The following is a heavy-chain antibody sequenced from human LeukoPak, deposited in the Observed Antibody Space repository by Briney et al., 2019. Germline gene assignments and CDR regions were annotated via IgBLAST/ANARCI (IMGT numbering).Heavy chain of an antibody. CDR2: INWNSGTM. CDR1: GFTFDDYA. J-gene: IGHJ4*02. V-gene: IGHV3-9*01. CDR3: TRDPFAGYRGYGSFDY. Sequence: PGGSLRLSCAASGFTFDDYAMHWVRQVPGKGLEWVSGINWNSGTMGYADSVKGRFTISRDNAKNSLHLQMNSLRAEDTASYYCTRDPFAGYRGYGSFDYWGQGILSPSPQ. D-gene: IGHD5-12*01.